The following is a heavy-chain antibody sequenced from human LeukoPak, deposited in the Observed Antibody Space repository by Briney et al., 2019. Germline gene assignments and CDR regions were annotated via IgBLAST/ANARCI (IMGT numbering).Heavy chain of an antibody. CDR1: GFTFDDYG. V-gene: IGHV3-20*04. Sequence: GGSLRLSCAASGFTFDDYGMSWVRQAPGKGLEWFSGINWNGGSTGYADSVKGRFTISRDNAKNSLYLQMNSLRAEDTALYYCARGLMEVVAAPNYYYGMDVWGQGTTVTVSS. CDR2: INWNGGST. CDR3: ARGLMEVVAAPNYYYGMDV. J-gene: IGHJ6*02. D-gene: IGHD2-15*01.